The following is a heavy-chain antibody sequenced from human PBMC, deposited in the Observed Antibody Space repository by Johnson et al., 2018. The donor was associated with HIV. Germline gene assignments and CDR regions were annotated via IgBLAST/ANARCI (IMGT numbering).Heavy chain of an antibody. CDR1: GFTFSSYA. CDR3: TTDLRWSDAFDI. V-gene: IGHV3-30*04. D-gene: IGHD2-15*01. J-gene: IGHJ3*02. Sequence: QVQLVESGGGVVQPGRSLRLSCAASGFTFSSYAMHWVRQAPGKGLEWVAVISYDGSNKYYADSVKGRFTISRDNSKNTLYLQMNSLKTEDTAVYYCTTDLRWSDAFDIWGQGTMVTVSS. CDR2: ISYDGSNK.